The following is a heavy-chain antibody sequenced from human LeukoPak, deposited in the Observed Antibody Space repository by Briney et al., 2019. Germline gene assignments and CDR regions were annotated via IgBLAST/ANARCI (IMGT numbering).Heavy chain of an antibody. CDR2: IYYSGST. V-gene: IGHV4-39*01. CDR1: GGSISSSNYF. D-gene: IGHD3-22*01. J-gene: IGHJ4*02. CDR3: ARLRGSSGQDY. Sequence: PSETLSLTCTVSGGSISSSNYFWGWIRQPPGKGLEWIASIYYSGSTHYNLSLKSRVTISVDTSKNQFSLKLSSVTAADTAVYYCARLRGSSGQDYWGQGAPVTVSS.